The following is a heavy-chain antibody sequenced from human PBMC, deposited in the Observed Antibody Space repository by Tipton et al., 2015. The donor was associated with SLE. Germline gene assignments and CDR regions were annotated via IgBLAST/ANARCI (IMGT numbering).Heavy chain of an antibody. CDR3: ARGDYYDSSGYYP. J-gene: IGHJ5*02. CDR2: ISSSSSYI. V-gene: IGHV3-21*01. Sequence: GSLRLSCAASGFTFSSYSMNWVRQAPGKGLEWVSSISSSSSYIYYADSVKGRLTISRDNAKNSLYLQMNSLRAEDTAVYYCARGDYYDSSGYYPWGQGTLVTVSS. CDR1: GFTFSSYS. D-gene: IGHD3-22*01.